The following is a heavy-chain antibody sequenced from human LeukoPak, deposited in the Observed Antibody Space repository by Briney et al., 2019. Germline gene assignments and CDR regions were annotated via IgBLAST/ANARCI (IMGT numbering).Heavy chain of an antibody. D-gene: IGHD1-26*01. J-gene: IGHJ4*02. V-gene: IGHV1-69*05. CDR2: IIPIFGTA. CDR3: ARSKGGSYRDYYFDY. CDR1: GGTFSSYA. Sequence: GASVKVSCKASGGTFSSYAISWVRQAPGQGLEWMGRIIPIFGTANYAQKFQGRVTITTDESTSTAYMELSSLRSEDTAVYYCARSKGGSYRDYYFDYWGQGTLVTVSS.